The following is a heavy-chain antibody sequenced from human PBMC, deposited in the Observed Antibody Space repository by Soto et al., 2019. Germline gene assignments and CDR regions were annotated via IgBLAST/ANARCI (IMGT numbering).Heavy chain of an antibody. CDR3: ATAPYYDYQAVYYYCMVV. V-gene: IGHV1-24*01. Sequence: ASVKVSCKVSGYTLTELSMHWVRQAPGKGLEWMGGFDPEDGETIYAQKFQGRVTMTEDTSTDTAYMELSSLRSEDTAVYYCATAPYYDYQAVYYYCMVVWGQGTTVTVSS. CDR2: FDPEDGET. CDR1: GYTLTELS. J-gene: IGHJ6*02. D-gene: IGHD3-3*01.